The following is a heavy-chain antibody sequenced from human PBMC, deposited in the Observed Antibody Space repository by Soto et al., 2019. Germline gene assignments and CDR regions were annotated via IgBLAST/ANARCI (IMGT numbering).Heavy chain of an antibody. V-gene: IGHV3-23*01. Sequence: GGSLRLSCAASGFTFSSYAMSWVRQAPGKGLEWVSAISGSGGSTYYADSVKGRFTISRDNAKNSLYLQMNSLRAEDTAVYYCARGSTYNFWSGYIYYGMDVWGQGTTVTVSS. CDR2: ISGSGGST. CDR3: ARGSTYNFWSGYIYYGMDV. D-gene: IGHD3-3*01. CDR1: GFTFSSYA. J-gene: IGHJ6*02.